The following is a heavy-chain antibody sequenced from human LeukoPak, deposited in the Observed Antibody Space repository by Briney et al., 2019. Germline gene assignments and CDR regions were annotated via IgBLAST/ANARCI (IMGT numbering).Heavy chain of an antibody. V-gene: IGHV4-34*01. Sequence: SETLSLTCAVYGGSFSGYYWSWIRQPPGKGLEWIGEINHSGSTNYNPSLKIRVSIAVYTSKNQFSLKLSSVTAADTAVYYCERRFGYYGSVNWFDPWGQGTLVTVSS. J-gene: IGHJ5*02. CDR2: INHSGST. CDR1: GGSFSGYY. D-gene: IGHD3-10*01. CDR3: ERRFGYYGSVNWFDP.